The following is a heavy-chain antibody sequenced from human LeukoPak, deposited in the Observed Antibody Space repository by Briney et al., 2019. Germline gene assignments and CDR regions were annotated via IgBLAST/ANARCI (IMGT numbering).Heavy chain of an antibody. J-gene: IGHJ4*02. CDR2: IKGGGGDS. V-gene: IGHV3-23*01. CDR3: AKGGHDFNPFYW. Sequence: GGSLRLSCAASGFIFTTYAMGWVRQAPGKGLEWVSSIKGGGGDSFYADSVKGRFTISRDNSKNTLFLQLNSLRAEDTAVYYCAKGGHDFNPFYWWGQGTLVTVSS. CDR1: GFIFTTYA. D-gene: IGHD2-21*02.